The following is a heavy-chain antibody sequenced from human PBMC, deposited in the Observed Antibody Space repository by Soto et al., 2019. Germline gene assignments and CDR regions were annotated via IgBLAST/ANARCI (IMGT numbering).Heavy chain of an antibody. D-gene: IGHD2-21*01. J-gene: IGHJ5*02. V-gene: IGHV3-23*01. CDR1: GFTMSTFA. Sequence: EVQLLESGGGLVRPGGSLRLSCAGSGFTMSTFAMTWVRQAPGKGQECVCGMTGNGGQIHYADSVRGRFTISKDNSKNTLYLQMSSLRDEDTAIYYCAKDAIYNDGLWLMDSWGQGTLVTVSS. CDR2: MTGNGGQI. CDR3: AKDAIYNDGLWLMDS.